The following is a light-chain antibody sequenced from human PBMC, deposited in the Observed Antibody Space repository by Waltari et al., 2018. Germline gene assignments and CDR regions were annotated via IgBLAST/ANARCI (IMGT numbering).Light chain of an antibody. Sequence: SYVLTQPPSVSVAPGQTARITCGGNNIGRKRVHWYQQKPGQAPVLVVYYDSDRPSGIPERFSGSNSGNTATLTISRVEAGDEADYYCQVWDSSSDHVVFGGGTKLTVL. V-gene: IGLV3-21*02. J-gene: IGLJ2*01. CDR1: NIGRKR. CDR3: QVWDSSSDHVV. CDR2: YDS.